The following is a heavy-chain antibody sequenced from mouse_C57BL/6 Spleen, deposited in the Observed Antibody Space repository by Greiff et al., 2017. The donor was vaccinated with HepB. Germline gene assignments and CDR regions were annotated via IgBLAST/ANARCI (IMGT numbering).Heavy chain of an antibody. Sequence: QVQLQQSGAELVRPGASVTLSCKASGYTFTDYEMHWVKQTPVHGLEWIGAIDPETGGTAYNQKFKGKAILTADKSSSTAYMELRSLTSEDSAVYYCTRSYGYDDPAWFAYWGQGTLVTVSA. CDR2: IDPETGGT. D-gene: IGHD2-2*01. J-gene: IGHJ3*01. CDR1: GYTFTDYE. CDR3: TRSYGYDDPAWFAY. V-gene: IGHV1-15*01.